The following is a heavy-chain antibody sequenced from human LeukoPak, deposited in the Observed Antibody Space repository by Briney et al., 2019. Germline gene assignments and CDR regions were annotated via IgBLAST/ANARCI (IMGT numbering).Heavy chain of an antibody. J-gene: IGHJ4*02. CDR2: IRQDGSEK. Sequence: GGSLRLSCAASGFTFSSYWMTWVRQAPGKGLEWVANIRQDGSEKYYVDSVKGRFTISRDNAKNSLYLQMNSLRAEDTAVYYCAKTSSSSDRDYWGQGTLVTVSS. CDR3: AKTSSSSDRDY. CDR1: GFTFSSYW. D-gene: IGHD6-6*01. V-gene: IGHV3-7*01.